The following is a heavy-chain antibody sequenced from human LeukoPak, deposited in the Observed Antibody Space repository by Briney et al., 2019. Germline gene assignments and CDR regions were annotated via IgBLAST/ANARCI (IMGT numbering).Heavy chain of an antibody. Sequence: GASVKVSCKASGYTFTGYYMHWVRQAPGQGLEWMGWINPNSGGTNYAQKFQGRVTMTRDTSISTAYMELSRLRSDDTAVYYCARWGQLERQGLIDPWGQGTLVTVSS. V-gene: IGHV1-2*02. J-gene: IGHJ5*02. CDR1: GYTFTGYY. CDR2: INPNSGGT. D-gene: IGHD1-1*01. CDR3: ARWGQLERQGLIDP.